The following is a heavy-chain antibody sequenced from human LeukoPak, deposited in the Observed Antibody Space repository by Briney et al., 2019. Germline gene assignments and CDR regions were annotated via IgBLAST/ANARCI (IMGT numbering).Heavy chain of an antibody. CDR2: INPNSGGT. D-gene: IGHD3-22*01. CDR1: GYAFTGYY. CDR3: ARPKYYYDSSGQHYYFDY. J-gene: IGHJ4*02. Sequence: GASVKVSCKASGYAFTGYYMHWVRQAPGQGLEWMGRINPNSGGTNYAQKFQGRVTITRDTSISTAYMELSRLRSDDTAVYYCARPKYYYDSSGQHYYFDYWGQGTLVTVSS. V-gene: IGHV1-2*06.